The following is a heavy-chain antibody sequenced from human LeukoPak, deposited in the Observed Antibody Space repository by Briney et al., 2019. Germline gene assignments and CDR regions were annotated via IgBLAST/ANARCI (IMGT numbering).Heavy chain of an antibody. Sequence: SETLSLTCAVSGGSFSGYYWSWIRQPPGKGLEWIGEINHSGSTNYNPSLKSRVTISVDTSKNQFSLKLSSVTAADTAVYYCARVRDTYYYDSSGQQFDYWGQGTLVTVSS. CDR3: ARVRDTYYYDSSGQQFDY. CDR1: GGSFSGYY. J-gene: IGHJ4*02. V-gene: IGHV4-34*01. D-gene: IGHD3-22*01. CDR2: INHSGST.